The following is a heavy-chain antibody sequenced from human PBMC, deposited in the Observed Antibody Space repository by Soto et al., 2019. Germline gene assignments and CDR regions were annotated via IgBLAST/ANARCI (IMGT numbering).Heavy chain of an antibody. J-gene: IGHJ6*02. V-gene: IGHV4-34*01. D-gene: IGHD3-3*01. CDR1: GGSFSGYY. CDR2: INHSGST. Sequence: SETLSLTCAVYGGSFSGYYWSWIRQPPGKGLEWIGEINHSGSTNYNPSLKSRVTISVDTSKNQFSLKLSSVTAADTAVYYCARSGETRHYYDFWSGYYRSPTYYYGMDVWGQGTTVTVSS. CDR3: ARSGETRHYYDFWSGYYRSPTYYYGMDV.